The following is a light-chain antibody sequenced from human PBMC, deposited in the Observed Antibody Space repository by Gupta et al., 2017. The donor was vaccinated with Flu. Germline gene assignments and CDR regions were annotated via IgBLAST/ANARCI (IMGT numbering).Light chain of an antibody. Sequence: VTPGAPASISCRSSQSLLHGNGNSYLAWFLQKPGQSPKRLIYLSSNRASGVPYRFSGSGSGTDFTLKFSSVEAEYVGVYYCMQALQTPCIFCQGTKLEIK. CDR2: LSS. V-gene: IGKV2-28*01. CDR3: MQALQTPCI. J-gene: IGKJ2*02. CDR1: QSLLHGNGNSY.